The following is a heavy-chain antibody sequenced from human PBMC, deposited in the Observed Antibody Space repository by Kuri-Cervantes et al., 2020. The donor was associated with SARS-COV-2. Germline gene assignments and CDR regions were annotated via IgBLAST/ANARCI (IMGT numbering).Heavy chain of an antibody. V-gene: IGHV3-74*01. CDR3: ARDSMTTRDFDY. CDR1: GFTFSSYW. D-gene: IGHD4-11*01. J-gene: IGHJ4*02. CDR2: LTNDGSDA. Sequence: GGSLRLSCVAYGFTFSSYWMHRVRQAPGKGLVWVSRLTNDGSDAIFADSVKGRFTISRDNAKNMLYLYMNSLRADDTAVYYCARDSMTTRDFDYWGQGTLVTVSS.